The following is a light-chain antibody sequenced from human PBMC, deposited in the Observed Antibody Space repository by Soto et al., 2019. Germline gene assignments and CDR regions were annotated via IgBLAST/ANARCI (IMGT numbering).Light chain of an antibody. CDR3: QQRSDWKLT. CDR1: QSISSY. J-gene: IGKJ4*01. V-gene: IGKV3-11*01. Sequence: EIVLTQSPATLSLSPGERATLSCRASQSISSYLAWYQQKPGQAPRLLIYDASNRATGIPARFRGSVSGTDFTLTSSSLEPEDFAIYYCQQRSDWKLTFGGGTKVEIK. CDR2: DAS.